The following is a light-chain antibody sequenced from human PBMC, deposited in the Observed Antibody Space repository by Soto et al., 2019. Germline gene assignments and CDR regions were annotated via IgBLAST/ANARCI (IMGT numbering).Light chain of an antibody. Sequence: DIEVTQSTSSLSASVGDRVTSAFRASQRISRYLSWYQQNPGKAPKLLIYLASSLQSGVPSRFSGSGSGTDFTLTISSLQPEDLATYYCLESSSALTFGQGTRLEIK. V-gene: IGKV1-39*01. CDR1: QRISRY. J-gene: IGKJ5*01. CDR2: LAS. CDR3: LESSSALT.